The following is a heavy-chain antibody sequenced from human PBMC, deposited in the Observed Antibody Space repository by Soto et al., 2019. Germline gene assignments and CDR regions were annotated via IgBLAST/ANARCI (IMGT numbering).Heavy chain of an antibody. CDR3: ERGSRVVTGSYYMDV. Sequence: SVKFSCKASGGTFSSYAISWVRQARGQGLEWMGGIIPIFGTANYAQKFQGRVTITADESTSTAYMELSSLRSEDTAVYYCERGSRVVTGSYYMDVWGQGTTVTVSS. CDR2: IIPIFGTA. CDR1: GGTFSSYA. D-gene: IGHD2-15*01. V-gene: IGHV1-69*13. J-gene: IGHJ6*02.